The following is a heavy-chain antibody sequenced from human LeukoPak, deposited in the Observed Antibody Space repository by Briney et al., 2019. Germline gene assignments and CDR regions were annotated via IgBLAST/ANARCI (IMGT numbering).Heavy chain of an antibody. CDR1: GFTFSSYG. V-gene: IGHV3-30*02. J-gene: IGHJ4*02. D-gene: IGHD6-13*01. CDR2: IRYDGSNK. CDR3: ARVASSAAAGLGDY. Sequence: GGSLRLSCAASGFTFSSYGMHWVRQAAGKGLEWVAFIRYDGSNKYYADSVKGRFTISRDNSKNTLYLQMGSLRAEDMAVYYCARVASSAAAGLGDYWGQGTLVTVSS.